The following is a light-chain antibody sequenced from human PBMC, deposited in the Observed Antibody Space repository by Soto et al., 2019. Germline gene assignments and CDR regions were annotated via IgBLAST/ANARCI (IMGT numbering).Light chain of an antibody. CDR1: QSVSSSS. Sequence: IVVTQSPGALSLSRGERATLSCRASQSVSSSSLAWYQHKPGQAPRLLIYAASSRATGIPDRFSGSGSATDFTLTISRLEPEDFAVYYCQQYGSSPSTFGQGTKL. CDR2: AAS. V-gene: IGKV3-20*01. J-gene: IGKJ1*01. CDR3: QQYGSSPST.